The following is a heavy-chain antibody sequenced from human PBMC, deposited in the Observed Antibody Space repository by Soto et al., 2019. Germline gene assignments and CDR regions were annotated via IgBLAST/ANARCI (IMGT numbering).Heavy chain of an antibody. CDR1: GFTFSSYA. CDR3: ARALTGTTLGAFDI. V-gene: IGHV3-30*04. D-gene: IGHD1-1*01. Sequence: GGSLRLSCAASGFTFSSYAMHWVRQAPGKGLEWVAVISYDGSNKYYADSVKGRFTISRDNSKNTLYLQMNSLRAEDTAVYYCARALTGTTLGAFDIWVKGQWSPSPQ. J-gene: IGHJ3*02. CDR2: ISYDGSNK.